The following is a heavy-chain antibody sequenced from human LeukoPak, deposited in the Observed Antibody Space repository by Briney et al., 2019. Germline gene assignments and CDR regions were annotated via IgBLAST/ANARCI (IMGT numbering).Heavy chain of an antibody. CDR2: IYTSGST. V-gene: IGHV4-61*02. D-gene: IGHD5-18*01. Sequence: SETLSLTCTVSGGSISSGSYYWSWIRQPAGKGLEWIGRIYTSGSTNYNPSLKSRVTISVDKSKNQFSLKLSSVTAADTAVYYCARVDTAMVTGPFDYWGQGTLVTVSS. CDR3: ARVDTAMVTGPFDY. J-gene: IGHJ4*02. CDR1: GGSISSGSYY.